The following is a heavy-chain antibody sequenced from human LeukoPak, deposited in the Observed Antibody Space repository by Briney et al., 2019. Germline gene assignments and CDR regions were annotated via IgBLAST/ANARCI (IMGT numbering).Heavy chain of an antibody. CDR1: GGSISSFSSSSYY. CDR2: IYYSGST. Sequence: PSETLSLTCTVSGGSISSFSSSSYYWGWIRRPPGKGLEWIGSIYYSGSTYYNSSLKSRLTISVDTSKNQFSLNLNSVTAADTAVYYCARDLGYDSSGYHYWGQGTLVTISS. D-gene: IGHD3-22*01. V-gene: IGHV4-39*07. CDR3: ARDLGYDSSGYHY. J-gene: IGHJ4*02.